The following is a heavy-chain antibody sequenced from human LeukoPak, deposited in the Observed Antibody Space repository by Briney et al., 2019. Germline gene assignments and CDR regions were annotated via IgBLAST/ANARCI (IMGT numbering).Heavy chain of an antibody. D-gene: IGHD2-15*01. CDR3: ARAEDIVVVVAATY. CDR1: GFTFSSYA. Sequence: PGGSLRLSCSASGFTFSSYAMHWVRQAPGKGLEYVSAISSNGGSTYYADSVKGRFTISRDNSKNTLYLQMNSLRAEDTAVYYCARAEDIVVVVAATYWGQGTLVTVSS. CDR2: ISSNGGST. V-gene: IGHV3-64*04. J-gene: IGHJ4*02.